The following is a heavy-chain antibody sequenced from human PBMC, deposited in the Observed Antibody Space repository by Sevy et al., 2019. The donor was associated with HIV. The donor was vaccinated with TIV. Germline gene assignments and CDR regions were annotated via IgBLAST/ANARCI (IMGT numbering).Heavy chain of an antibody. D-gene: IGHD3-22*01. V-gene: IGHV1-24*01. CDR3: ATTKDYYESSGYPLDY. CDR2: FDPEDGQT. CDR1: RYTLTEFS. Sequence: ASVKVSCKVSRYTLTEFSMHWVRQAPGKGLEWMGTFDPEDGQTIYAQKFQGRVTITEETATDIAHMELSSLRSEETAMYYYATTKDYYESSGYPLDYWGQGTLVTVSS. J-gene: IGHJ4*02.